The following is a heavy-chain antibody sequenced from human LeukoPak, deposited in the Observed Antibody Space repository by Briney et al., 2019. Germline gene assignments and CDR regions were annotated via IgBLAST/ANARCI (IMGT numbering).Heavy chain of an antibody. V-gene: IGHV1-18*04. CDR1: GYTFTGYY. CDR2: ISAYNGNT. D-gene: IGHD1-14*01. CDR3: ARHQPSRTRYYYYYMDV. Sequence: ASVKVSCKASGYTFTGYYMHWVRQAPGQGLEWMGWISAYNGNTNYAQKLQGRVTMTTDTSTSTAYMELRSLRSDDTAVYYCARHQPSRTRYYYYYMDVWGKGTTVTVSS. J-gene: IGHJ6*03.